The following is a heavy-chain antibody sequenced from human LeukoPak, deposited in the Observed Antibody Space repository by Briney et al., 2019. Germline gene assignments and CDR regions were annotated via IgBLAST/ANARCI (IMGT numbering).Heavy chain of an antibody. J-gene: IGHJ4*02. Sequence: GGSLRLSCAASGFTFSDYWMTWVRQTPGKGLECVANINQYGGEISYVDSVKGRFTISRDNAKNSLSLQMSSLRVEDTSVDYCVKGPLITAAGTYWGQGTLVTVTS. CDR2: INQYGGEI. CDR1: GFTFSDYW. D-gene: IGHD6-13*01. V-gene: IGHV3-7*03. CDR3: VKGPLITAAGTY.